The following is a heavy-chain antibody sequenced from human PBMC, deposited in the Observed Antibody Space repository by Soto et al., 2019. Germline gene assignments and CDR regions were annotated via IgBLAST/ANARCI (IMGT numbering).Heavy chain of an antibody. J-gene: IGHJ4*02. CDR1: GGFISSGGYS. V-gene: IGHV4-30-2*01. Sequence: QLQLQESGSGLVKPSQTLSLTCAVSGGFISSGGYSWSWIRQPPGKGLEWVSTITGGNTYYAASVKGRFTISRDNYKNTLYLQMGSLRAEDTALYYCVKDKERGGYDSDFDSWGQGTLVTVSS. CDR2: TITGGNT. D-gene: IGHD3-3*01. CDR3: VKDKERGGYDSDFDS.